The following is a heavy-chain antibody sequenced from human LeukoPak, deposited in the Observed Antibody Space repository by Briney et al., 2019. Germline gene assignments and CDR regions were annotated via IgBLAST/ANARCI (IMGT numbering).Heavy chain of an antibody. CDR1: GFTFTSYD. Sequence: GGSLRLSCAASGFTFTSYDMTWVRQAPGRGLEWVSGISNSGGSTYYADSVKGRFTISRNNSKNTLYLQMNSLRAEDTALYYCAKGLERESRLDSWGQGTLVTVSS. CDR2: ISNSGGST. J-gene: IGHJ4*02. D-gene: IGHD1-1*01. V-gene: IGHV3-23*01. CDR3: AKGLERESRLDS.